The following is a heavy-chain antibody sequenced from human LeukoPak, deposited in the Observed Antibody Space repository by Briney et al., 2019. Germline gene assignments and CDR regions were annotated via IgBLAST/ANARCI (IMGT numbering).Heavy chain of an antibody. CDR3: ASTSGSYYPYYSDY. D-gene: IGHD1-26*01. Sequence: GGSLRLSCAASGFTFSTCSMNWVRQAPGKGLEWVSSISSSSSYIYYADSMKGRFTISRDDAKNSLYLQMNSLRAEDTAVYYCASTSGSYYPYYSDYWGQGTLVTVSS. CDR2: ISSSSSYI. V-gene: IGHV3-21*01. J-gene: IGHJ4*02. CDR1: GFTFSTCS.